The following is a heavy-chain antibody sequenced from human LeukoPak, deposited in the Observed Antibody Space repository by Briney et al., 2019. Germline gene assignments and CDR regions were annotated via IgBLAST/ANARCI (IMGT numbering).Heavy chain of an antibody. CDR3: ARFLSGGSSKTGDY. CDR2: IKQDGSEK. V-gene: IGHV3-7*01. D-gene: IGHD2-15*01. Sequence: GGSLRLSCAASGFTFSSYWMSLVRQAPGKGLEWVANIKQDGSEKYYVDSVKGRFTISRDNAKNSLYLQMNSLRAEDTAVYYCARFLSGGSSKTGDYWGQGTLVTVSS. CDR1: GFTFSSYW. J-gene: IGHJ4*02.